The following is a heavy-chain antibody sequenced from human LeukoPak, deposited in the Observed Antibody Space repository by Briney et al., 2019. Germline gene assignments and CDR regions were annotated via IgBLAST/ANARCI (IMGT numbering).Heavy chain of an antibody. D-gene: IGHD6-19*01. CDR3: ARDHTSQWLLSV. V-gene: IGHV3-30*04. Sequence: PGGSLRLSCAASGFTFRTYAMNWVRQAPGRGLEWVAVIRYDGSNKYYADSVKGRFTISRDNSKNTLYLQMNSLRADDTAVYYCARDHTSQWLLSVWGQGTLVTVSS. CDR2: IRYDGSNK. CDR1: GFTFRTYA. J-gene: IGHJ4*02.